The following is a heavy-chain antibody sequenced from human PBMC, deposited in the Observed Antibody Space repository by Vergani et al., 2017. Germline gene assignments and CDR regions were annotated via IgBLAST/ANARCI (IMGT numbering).Heavy chain of an antibody. V-gene: IGHV1-69*01. CDR2: IIPIFGTA. J-gene: IGHJ5*02. CDR3: AREMATYNCGGDCYTLNWFDP. D-gene: IGHD2-21*02. Sequence: QVQLVQSGAEVKKPGSSVKVSCKASGGTFSSYAISWVRQAPGQGLEWMGGIIPIFGTANYEQKFQGRVTITADESTSTAYMELSSLRSEDTAVYYCAREMATYNCGGDCYTLNWFDPWGQGTLVTVSS. CDR1: GGTFSSYA.